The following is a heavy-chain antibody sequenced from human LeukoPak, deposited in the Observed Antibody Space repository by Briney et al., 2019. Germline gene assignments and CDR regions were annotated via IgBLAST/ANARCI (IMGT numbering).Heavy chain of an antibody. CDR2: MNPNSGGT. CDR3: ARVRGSHCSGGSCYPIYADY. D-gene: IGHD2-15*01. CDR1: GYTFTPYD. Sequence: ASVKVSCKASGYTFTPYDMNWVRQSPGQGLEWMGWMNPNSGGTNYAQKLQGRVTMTRDKSTSTAYLELRSLRSDDTAVYYCARVRGSHCSGGSCYPIYADYWGQGTLVTVSS. V-gene: IGHV1-2*02. J-gene: IGHJ4*02.